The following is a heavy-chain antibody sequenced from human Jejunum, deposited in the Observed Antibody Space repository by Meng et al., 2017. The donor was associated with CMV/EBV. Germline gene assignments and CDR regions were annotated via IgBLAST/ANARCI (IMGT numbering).Heavy chain of an antibody. V-gene: IGHV3-30*02. CDR1: GITLSSDG. CDR3: AKDVDH. Sequence: QVQLVEGGGGVVQPGTSMRMFCAASGITLSSDGMHWVREAPGRGPEWVAFIEYDGSDKYYADSMKGRFTISRDNSKNTMYLQMTSLKAEDTALYYCAKDVDHWGQGTLVTVSS. J-gene: IGHJ4*02. CDR2: IEYDGSDK.